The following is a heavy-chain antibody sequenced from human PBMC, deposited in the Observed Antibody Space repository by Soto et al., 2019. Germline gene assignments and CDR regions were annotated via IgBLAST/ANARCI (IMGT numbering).Heavy chain of an antibody. CDR2: ISGSGGST. Sequence: GGSLRLSCAASGFTFSSYAMSWVRQAPGKGLEWVSAISGSGGSTYYADSVKGRFTISRDNSKNTLYLQMNSLRAEDTAVYYCAKRRGSGSLMRDFDYWGQGTLVTVSS. J-gene: IGHJ4*02. V-gene: IGHV3-23*01. CDR1: GFTFSSYA. CDR3: AKRRGSGSLMRDFDY. D-gene: IGHD1-26*01.